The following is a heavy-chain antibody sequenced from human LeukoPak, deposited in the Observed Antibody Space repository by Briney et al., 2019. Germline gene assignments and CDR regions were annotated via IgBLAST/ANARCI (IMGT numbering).Heavy chain of an antibody. CDR2: IYYSGST. Sequence: TSETLSLTCTVSGGSISSITYYWAWIRQPPGKGLEWIGSIYYSGSTYYNPSLKSRVTISVDTSKNQFSLKLSSVTAADTAVYYCARADSSSWYSYAFDIWGQGTMVTVSS. J-gene: IGHJ3*02. CDR3: ARADSSSWYSYAFDI. V-gene: IGHV4-39*07. CDR1: GGSISSITYY. D-gene: IGHD6-13*01.